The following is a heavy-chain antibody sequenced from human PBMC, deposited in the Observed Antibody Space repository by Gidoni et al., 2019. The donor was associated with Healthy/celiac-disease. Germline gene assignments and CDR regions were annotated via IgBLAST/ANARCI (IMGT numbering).Heavy chain of an antibody. J-gene: IGHJ5*02. D-gene: IGHD4-17*01. CDR1: GFTFDDYT. V-gene: IGHV3-43*01. Sequence: EVQLVESGGVVVQPGGSLRLSFSASGFTFDDYTMHWVRQAPGKGLEWVSLISWDGGSTYYADSVKGRFTNSRDNSKNSLYLQMNSLRTEDTALYYCAKDAGYGDYVANWFDPWGQGTLVTVSS. CDR3: AKDAGYGDYVANWFDP. CDR2: ISWDGGST.